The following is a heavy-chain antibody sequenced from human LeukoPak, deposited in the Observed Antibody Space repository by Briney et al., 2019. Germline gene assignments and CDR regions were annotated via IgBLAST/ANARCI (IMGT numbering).Heavy chain of an antibody. CDR3: ARDRGASDY. V-gene: IGHV3-7*01. D-gene: IGHD4-17*01. Sequence: GGSLRLSCAASGFTFSSYGMHWVRQAPGKGLEWVANIKQDGSEKYYVDSVKGRFTISRDNAKNSLYLQMNSLRAEDTAVYYCARDRGASDYWGQGTLVTVSS. CDR2: IKQDGSEK. J-gene: IGHJ4*02. CDR1: GFTFSSYG.